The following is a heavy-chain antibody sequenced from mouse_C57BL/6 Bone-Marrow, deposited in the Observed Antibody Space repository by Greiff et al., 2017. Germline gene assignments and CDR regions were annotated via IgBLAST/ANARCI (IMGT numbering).Heavy chain of an antibody. Sequence: QVQLQQSGPELVKPGASVKLSCKASGYTFTSYDINWVKQRPGQGLEWIGWIYPRDGSTKYNEKFKGKATLTVDTSSSTAYMGLHRLTSEDSAVYFCARYYGSSYWYFDVWGTGTTVTVSA. V-gene: IGHV1-85*01. D-gene: IGHD1-1*01. CDR1: GYTFTSYD. CDR3: ARYYGSSYWYFDV. CDR2: IYPRDGST. J-gene: IGHJ1*03.